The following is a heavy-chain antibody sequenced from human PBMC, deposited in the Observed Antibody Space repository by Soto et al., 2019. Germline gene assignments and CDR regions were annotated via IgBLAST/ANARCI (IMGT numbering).Heavy chain of an antibody. CDR2: ISAYNGNT. V-gene: IGHV1-18*01. D-gene: IGHD3-22*01. CDR3: ARDLRNYYDSSGSLDY. Sequence: QVQLVQSGAEVKKPGASVKVSCKASGYTFTSYGISWVRQAPGQGLEWMGWISAYNGNTNYAQKLQGRVTMTTDTSTSTAYMELRRLRSDDTAVYYCARDLRNYYDSSGSLDYWGQGTLVTVSS. J-gene: IGHJ4*02. CDR1: GYTFTSYG.